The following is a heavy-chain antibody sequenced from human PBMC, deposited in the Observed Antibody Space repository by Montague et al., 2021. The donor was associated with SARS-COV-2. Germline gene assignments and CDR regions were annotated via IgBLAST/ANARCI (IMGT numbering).Heavy chain of an antibody. CDR2: IYYSGST. J-gene: IGHJ6*02. CDR1: GGSISSSSYY. V-gene: IGHV4-39*01. D-gene: IGHD3-10*01. CDR3: ARLYDGSSYYYGMDV. Sequence: SETLSLTCTVSGGSISSSSYYWGWIRQPPGKGLEWIGSIYYSGSTYYNPSLKSRVTISVDTSKNQFSLKLSSVTAADTAVYYCARLYDGSSYYYGMDVWGQGTTVTVSS.